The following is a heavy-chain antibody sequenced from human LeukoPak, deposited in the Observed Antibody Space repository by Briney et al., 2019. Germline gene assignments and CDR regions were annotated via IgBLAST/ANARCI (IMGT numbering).Heavy chain of an antibody. CDR2: INPSGGST. CDR1: GYTFTDCS. CDR3: ARDESRTYDGRFDP. J-gene: IGHJ5*02. V-gene: IGHV1-46*01. Sequence: ASVRVSCKASGYTFTDCSMHWVRQAPGQGLEWMGIINPSGGSTSYAQKFQGRVTMTRDMSTSTVYMELSSLRSEDTAVYYCARDESRTYDGRFDPWGQGTLVTVSS. D-gene: IGHD5-12*01.